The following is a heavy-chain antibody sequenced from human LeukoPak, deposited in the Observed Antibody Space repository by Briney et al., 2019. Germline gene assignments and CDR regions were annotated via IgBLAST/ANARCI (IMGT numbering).Heavy chain of an antibody. CDR1: GGSISSGGCY. Sequence: PSQTLSLTCTVSGGSISSGGCYWSWSRQHPGKGLEWIGYIYYSVSTYYNPSLKSRLTISVDTSKNQFSLKLSSVAAADTAVYYCARSRDYDYVWGSYRYGFDYWGQGILVTVSS. D-gene: IGHD3-16*02. CDR2: IYYSVST. J-gene: IGHJ4*02. CDR3: ARSRDYDYVWGSYRYGFDY. V-gene: IGHV4-31*03.